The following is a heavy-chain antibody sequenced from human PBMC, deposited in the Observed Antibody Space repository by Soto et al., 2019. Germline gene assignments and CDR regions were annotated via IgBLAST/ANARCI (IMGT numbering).Heavy chain of an antibody. D-gene: IGHD5-18*01. J-gene: IGHJ6*02. CDR3: ARGDIAMDYYYYYGMDV. Sequence: ASVKVSCKASGYTFTGYYMHWVRQAPGQGLEWMGWINPNSGGTNYAQKFQGRVTMTRDTSISTAYMELSRLRSDDTAVYYCARGDIAMDYYYYYGMDVWGQGTTVTV. CDR1: GYTFTGYY. CDR2: INPNSGGT. V-gene: IGHV1-2*02.